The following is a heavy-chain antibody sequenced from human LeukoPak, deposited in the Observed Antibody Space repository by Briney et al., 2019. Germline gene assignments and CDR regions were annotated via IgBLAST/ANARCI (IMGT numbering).Heavy chain of an antibody. CDR2: ISAYSGNA. D-gene: IGHD2-8*01. CDR1: GYTFTSYG. J-gene: IGHJ4*02. Sequence: ASVKVSCKASGYTFTSYGISWVRQAPGQGLEWMGWISAYSGNANYAQKLQGRVTMTTDTSTSTAYMELRSLRSDDTAVYYCAGDGVLNPGFDYWGQGTLVTVSS. V-gene: IGHV1-18*01. CDR3: AGDGVLNPGFDY.